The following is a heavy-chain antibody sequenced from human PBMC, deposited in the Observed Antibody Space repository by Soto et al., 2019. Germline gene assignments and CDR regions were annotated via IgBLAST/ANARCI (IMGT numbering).Heavy chain of an antibody. J-gene: IGHJ4*02. CDR2: IYHSGST. CDR1: GYSISSGYY. Sequence: SETLSLTCTVSGYSISSGYYWGWIRQPPGKGLEWIGSIYHSGSTYYNPSLKSRVTISVDTSKNQFSLKLSSVTAADTAVYYCARIATRGGDPFDYWGQGTLVTVSS. CDR3: ARIATRGGDPFDY. V-gene: IGHV4-38-2*02. D-gene: IGHD4-17*01.